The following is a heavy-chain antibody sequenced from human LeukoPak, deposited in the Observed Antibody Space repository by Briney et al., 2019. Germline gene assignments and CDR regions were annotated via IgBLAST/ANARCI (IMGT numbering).Heavy chain of an antibody. CDR2: IYYSGST. D-gene: IGHD6-13*01. CDR3: ATAGGAYSSSWDFDY. V-gene: IGHV4-31*03. CDR1: GGSISSGGYY. Sequence: SETLSLTCTVSGGSISSGGYYWSWIRPHPGKGLEWIGYIYYSGSTYYNPSLKSRVTISVDTSKNQFSLKLSSVTAADTAVYYCATAGGAYSSSWDFDYWGQGTLVTVSS. J-gene: IGHJ4*02.